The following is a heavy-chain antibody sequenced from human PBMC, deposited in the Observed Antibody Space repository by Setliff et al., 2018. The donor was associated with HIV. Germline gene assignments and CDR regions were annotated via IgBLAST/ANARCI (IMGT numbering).Heavy chain of an antibody. Sequence: SETLSLTCTVSGGPISNNSYYWGWVRQPPGKGLELIGNLFYNGNTYYNPSLKSRVTISVDTSKNQFSLKLSSVTAADTAIYFCARQFRYPNRAVAGVDYWGQGTLVTVSS. V-gene: IGHV4-39*01. J-gene: IGHJ4*02. D-gene: IGHD6-19*01. CDR3: ARQFRYPNRAVAGVDY. CDR1: GGPISNNSYY. CDR2: LFYNGNT.